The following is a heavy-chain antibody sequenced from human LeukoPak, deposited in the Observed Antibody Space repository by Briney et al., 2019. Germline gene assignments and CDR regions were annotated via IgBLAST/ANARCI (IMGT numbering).Heavy chain of an antibody. CDR3: ARDCSGGSCYGAFDI. Sequence: SQTLSLTCTVSGGSISSGGYYWGWIRQHPGKGLEWIGYIYDSGSTYYNPSLKSRITISVDMSENRFSLKLSSVTATDTAVYYCARDCSGGSCYGAFDIWGQGTMVTVSS. J-gene: IGHJ3*02. V-gene: IGHV4-30-4*08. CDR1: GGSISSGGYY. CDR2: IYDSGST. D-gene: IGHD2-15*01.